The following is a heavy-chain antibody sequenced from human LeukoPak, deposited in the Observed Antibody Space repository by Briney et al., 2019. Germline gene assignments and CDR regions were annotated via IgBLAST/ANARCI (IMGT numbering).Heavy chain of an antibody. V-gene: IGHV3-53*01. CDR2: IYSGGST. CDR1: GFTVSSNY. J-gene: IGHJ4*02. CDR3: ARGGSWYSGSYFDY. D-gene: IGHD1-26*01. Sequence: GGSLRLSCAASGFTVSSNYMSWVRQAPGKGLEWVSVIYSGGSTYYADSVKGRFTISRDNSKNTLYLQMNSLRAEDTAVYYCARGGSWYSGSYFDYWGQGTLVTVSS.